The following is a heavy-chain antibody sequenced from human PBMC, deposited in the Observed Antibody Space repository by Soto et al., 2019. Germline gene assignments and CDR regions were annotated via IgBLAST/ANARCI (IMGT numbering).Heavy chain of an antibody. V-gene: IGHV3-30*03. CDR3: TSQVATGD. CDR2: ISYDGNTK. J-gene: IGHJ4*02. Sequence: QVQLVESGGGVVQPGRSKRLSCAASGFTFSNFGMHWVRQAPVKGLEWVAVISYDGNTKYYADSVKGRFTISRDNSKNTLYLQMDSLRVEDTAVYYCTSQVATGDWGQGTLVTVSS. CDR1: GFTFSNFG. D-gene: IGHD5-12*01.